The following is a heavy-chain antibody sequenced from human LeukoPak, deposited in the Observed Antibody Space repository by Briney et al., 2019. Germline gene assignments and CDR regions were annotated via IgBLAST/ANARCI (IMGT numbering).Heavy chain of an antibody. CDR2: IYYSGST. CDR1: GGSISSSSYY. Sequence: SETLSLTCAVSGGSISSSSYYWGWIRQPPGKGLEWIGSIYYSGSTYYNPSLKSRVTISVDTSKNQFSLKLSSVTAADTAVYYCARDREEVTGTTRIINYWGQGTLVTVSS. J-gene: IGHJ4*02. D-gene: IGHD1-7*01. V-gene: IGHV4-39*07. CDR3: ARDREEVTGTTRIINY.